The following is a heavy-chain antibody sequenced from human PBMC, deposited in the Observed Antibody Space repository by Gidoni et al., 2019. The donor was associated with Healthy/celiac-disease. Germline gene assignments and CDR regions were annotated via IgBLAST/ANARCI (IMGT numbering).Heavy chain of an antibody. CDR3: ARVTSGYCSSTSCYVVDY. CDR1: GGSISSGGYY. V-gene: IGHV4-31*03. J-gene: IGHJ4*02. CDR2: IYYSGST. Sequence: QVQLQESGPGLAKPSQTLSRTCTVSGGSISSGGYYWSWIRQHPGNGLEWIGYIYYSGSTYYNPSLKSRVTIAVDTSKNQFSLKLSSVTAADTAVYYCARVTSGYCSSTSCYVVDYWGQGTLVTVSS. D-gene: IGHD2-2*01.